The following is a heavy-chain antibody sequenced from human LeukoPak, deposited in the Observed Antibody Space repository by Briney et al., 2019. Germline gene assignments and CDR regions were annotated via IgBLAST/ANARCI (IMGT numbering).Heavy chain of an antibody. Sequence: PGGSLRLSCAASGFILSDYYMSWIRQAPGKGLEWVAYISTNDRTTYYADSVKGRFTISRDNSKNTLYLQMNSLRAEDTAVYYCAKTPYYYGSGSYYKSWFDPWGQGTLVTVSS. CDR2: ISTNDRTT. CDR1: GFILSDYY. V-gene: IGHV3-11*01. J-gene: IGHJ5*02. D-gene: IGHD3-10*01. CDR3: AKTPYYYGSGSYYKSWFDP.